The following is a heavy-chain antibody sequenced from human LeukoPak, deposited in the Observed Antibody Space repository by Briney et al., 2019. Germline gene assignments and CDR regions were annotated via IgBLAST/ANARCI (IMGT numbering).Heavy chain of an antibody. V-gene: IGHV4-34*01. D-gene: IGHD3-22*01. CDR2: INHSGST. J-gene: IGHJ4*02. CDR1: GGSFSGYY. CDR3: ARNTVEYYDSSGYIDY. Sequence: SETLSLTCAVYGGSFSGYYWSWIRQPPVKGLEWIGEINHSGSTNYNPSLKSRVTISVDTSKNQFSLKLSSATAADTAVYYCARNTVEYYDSSGYIDYWGQGTLVTVSS.